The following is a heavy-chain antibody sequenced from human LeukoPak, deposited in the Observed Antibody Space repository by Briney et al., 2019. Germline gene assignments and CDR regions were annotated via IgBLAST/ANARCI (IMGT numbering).Heavy chain of an antibody. CDR3: ARDIAVAGGPGIRGKETVQSYYYYGMDV. CDR1: GYTFTGYY. J-gene: IGHJ6*02. Sequence: GASVKVSCKASGYTFTGYYMHWVRQAPGQGLEWMGWISAYNGNTNYAQKLQGRVTMTTDTSTSTAYMELRSLRSDDTAVYYCARDIAVAGGPGIRGKETVQSYYYYGMDVWGQGTTVTVSS. D-gene: IGHD6-19*01. V-gene: IGHV1-18*04. CDR2: ISAYNGNT.